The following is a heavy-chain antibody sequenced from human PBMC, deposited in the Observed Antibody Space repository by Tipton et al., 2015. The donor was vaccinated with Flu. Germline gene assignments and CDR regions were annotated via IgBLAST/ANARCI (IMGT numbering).Heavy chain of an antibody. CDR3: ARELAY. J-gene: IGHJ4*02. CDR1: GVSISMYY. Sequence: TLSLTCSVSGVSISMYYWSWIRQPPGKGLEWIGFIDNGGIANYNPPLKSRVTISVDTSKNQFSLKLSSVTAADTGVYYCARELAYWGQGMLVTVSS. CDR2: IDNGGIA. V-gene: IGHV4-59*12.